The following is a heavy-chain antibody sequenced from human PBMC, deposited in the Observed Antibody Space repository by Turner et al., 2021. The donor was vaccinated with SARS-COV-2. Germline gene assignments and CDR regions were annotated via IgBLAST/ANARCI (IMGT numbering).Heavy chain of an antibody. V-gene: IGHV1-24*01. D-gene: IGHD2-2*01. CDR3: ATGYQLRVNWFDP. Sequence: QVQLVQSGVVVKEAGASVKVSCKISVSTLTELSMYWVRQAPGKGLEWMGGFGPEDCETIYAQNFQGRVTMTEDTSTDKAYMQRSSLRAEDTAVYFCATGYQLRVNWFDPWGQGTLVTVSS. CDR1: VSTLTELS. CDR2: FGPEDCET. J-gene: IGHJ5*02.